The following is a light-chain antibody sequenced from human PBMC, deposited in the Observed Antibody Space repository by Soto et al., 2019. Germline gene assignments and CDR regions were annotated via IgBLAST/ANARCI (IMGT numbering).Light chain of an antibody. V-gene: IGKV3-20*01. J-gene: IGKJ3*01. CDR3: QQYGSSPFN. Sequence: EIVLTQSPGTLSLSPGERATLSCRASQSVSSNYLTWYQQKPGQAPRLLIHGASSRATGIPDRFSGSGSGTYFTLTISSLEPEDFAVYYCQQYGSSPFNFGPGTKVDIK. CDR1: QSVSSNY. CDR2: GAS.